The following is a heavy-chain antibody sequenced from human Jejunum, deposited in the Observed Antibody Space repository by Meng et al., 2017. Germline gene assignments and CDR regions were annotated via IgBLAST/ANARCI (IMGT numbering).Heavy chain of an antibody. CDR3: TSAGVGQSILQQEVLRGGDY. D-gene: IGHD6-13*01. CDR2: TKPKSDGGTA. V-gene: IGHV3-15*07. Sequence: GESLKISCSTSEITFSNAWMNWVRQAPGKGLEWVGRTKPKSDGGTADYAASVKGRFTISRDDSKSTLYLQMNSLKIEDTAVHYCTSAGVGQSILQQEVLRGGDYWGQGTLVTVSS. CDR1: EITFSNAW. J-gene: IGHJ4*02.